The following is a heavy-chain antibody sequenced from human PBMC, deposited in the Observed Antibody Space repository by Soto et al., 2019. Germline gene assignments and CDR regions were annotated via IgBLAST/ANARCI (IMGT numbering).Heavy chain of an antibody. V-gene: IGHV4-31*03. D-gene: IGHD3-3*01. CDR3: ARVTTIFGMVIESFDY. J-gene: IGHJ4*01. CDR1: GGSISRGGYF. CDR2: IYYTGST. Sequence: SETLSITCTVSGGSISRGGYFWSWISQHPGKGLEWIGHIYYTGSTFYSPSLKSRVVISRDTSKNQFSLKLSSVTAADTAVYYCARVTTIFGMVIESFDYWAQGTLGTVSS.